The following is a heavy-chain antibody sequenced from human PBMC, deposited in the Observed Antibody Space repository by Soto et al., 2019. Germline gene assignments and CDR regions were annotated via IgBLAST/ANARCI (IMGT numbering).Heavy chain of an antibody. CDR3: ARGAEGQRSSWYFFDS. J-gene: IGHJ4*02. CDR1: GFTFNRFT. CDR2: ISASGSSI. Sequence: EVQLVESGGGLVKPGGSLRLSCAASGFTFNRFTMHWVRQAPGKGPEWVSCISASGSSIFYTDSMKGRFTISRDNAKSSLYLQIDSLTVEDTAVYYCARGAEGQRSSWYFFDSWGQVTLVTVSS. D-gene: IGHD6-13*01. V-gene: IGHV3-21*01.